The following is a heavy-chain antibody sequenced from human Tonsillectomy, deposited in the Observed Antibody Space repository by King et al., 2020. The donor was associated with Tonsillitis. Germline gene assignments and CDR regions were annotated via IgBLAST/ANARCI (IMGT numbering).Heavy chain of an antibody. CDR2: IYSGGST. CDR3: ARSGMAAAGTPCDG. J-gene: IGHJ4*02. Sequence: VQLVESGGGLIQPGGSLRLSCAASGFTVSSNYMSWVRQAPGKGLEWVSVIYSGGSTYYADSVKGRFTISRDNSKNTLYLQMNSLRAEDTAVYYCARSGMAAAGTPCDGWGEGALVTVSS. CDR1: GFTVSSNY. D-gene: IGHD6-13*01. V-gene: IGHV3-53*01.